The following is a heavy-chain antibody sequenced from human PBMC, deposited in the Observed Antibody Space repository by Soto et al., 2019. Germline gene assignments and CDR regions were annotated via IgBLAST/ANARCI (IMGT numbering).Heavy chain of an antibody. D-gene: IGHD6-19*01. CDR1: GYTFTDYH. CDR3: AREGSACYKEFGF. Sequence: ASGKISCKDSGYTFTDYHMHWVRQAPGQGFEWMGWINPKTGGTSYARKFQGRVTMTGDTSISTVYMEVSRLTTDDTAVYYCAREGSACYKEFGFWG. CDR2: INPKTGGT. V-gene: IGHV1-2*02. J-gene: IGHJ2*01.